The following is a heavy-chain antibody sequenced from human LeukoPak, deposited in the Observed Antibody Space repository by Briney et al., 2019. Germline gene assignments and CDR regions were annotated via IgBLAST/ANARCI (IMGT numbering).Heavy chain of an antibody. CDR2: IYYSGST. J-gene: IGHJ3*02. Sequence: PSETLSLTCTVSGGSISSSSYYWGWIRQPPGKGLEWIGSIYYSGSTYYNPSLKSRVTISVDTSKNQFSLKLSSVTAADTAVYYCARERRPYDILTPRDAFDIWGQGTMVTVSS. CDR3: ARERRPYDILTPRDAFDI. CDR1: GGSISSSSYY. D-gene: IGHD3-9*01. V-gene: IGHV4-39*07.